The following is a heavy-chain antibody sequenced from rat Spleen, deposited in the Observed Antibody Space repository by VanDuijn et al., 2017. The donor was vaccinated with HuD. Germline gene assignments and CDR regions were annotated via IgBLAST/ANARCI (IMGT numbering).Heavy chain of an antibody. CDR3: ARYNSGYDY. J-gene: IGHJ2*01. D-gene: IGHD4-3*01. Sequence: EVQLVESGGGLVQPGRSLKLSCAASGFTFSDYNMAWVRQAPGKGLEWISSINTDGGSTSYPDSVKGRFTISRDNAENTVYLQMDSLRSEDTATYYCARYNSGYDYWGQGVMVTVSS. CDR2: INTDGGST. CDR1: GFTFSDYN. V-gene: IGHV5-25*01.